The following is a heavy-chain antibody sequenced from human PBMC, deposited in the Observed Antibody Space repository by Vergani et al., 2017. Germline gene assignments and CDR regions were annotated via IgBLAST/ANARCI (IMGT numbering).Heavy chain of an antibody. V-gene: IGHV4-39*01. Sequence: QVQLQESGPGLVKPSETLSLTCTVSGGSISSSSYYWGWIRQPPGKGLECIGSIYYSGSTYYNPSLKSRVTISVDSSKNQFSLKLSSVTAADTAVYYCGRHSISAVAPAYYYDYGMDVWDQGTTVTVSS. CDR3: GRHSISAVAPAYYYDYGMDV. D-gene: IGHD6-25*01. J-gene: IGHJ6*02. CDR2: IYYSGST. CDR1: GGSISSSSYY.